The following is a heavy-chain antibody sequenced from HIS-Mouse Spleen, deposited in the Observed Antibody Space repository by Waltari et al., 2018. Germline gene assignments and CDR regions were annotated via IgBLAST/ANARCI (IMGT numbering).Heavy chain of an antibody. Sequence: EVQLVETGGGLIQPGGSLRLSCAASGFTVSSNYMSWVRQAPGKGLEWVSVIYSGGSTYYADSVKGRFTISRDNSKNALYLQMNSLRAEDTAVYYCARDLYGSGSYWYWGQGTLVTVSS. J-gene: IGHJ4*02. D-gene: IGHD3-10*01. CDR1: GFTVSSNY. V-gene: IGHV3-53*02. CDR2: IYSGGST. CDR3: ARDLYGSGSYWY.